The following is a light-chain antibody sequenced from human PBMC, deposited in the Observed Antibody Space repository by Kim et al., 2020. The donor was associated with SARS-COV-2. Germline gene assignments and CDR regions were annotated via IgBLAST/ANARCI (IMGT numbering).Light chain of an antibody. CDR2: GKN. V-gene: IGLV3-19*01. Sequence: SSELTQDPAVSVALGQTVRITCQGDSLRSYYASWYQQKPGQAPVLVIYGKNNRPSGIADRFSGSSSGNTASLTITGAQAEDEADYYCNSRDSSGNRWVFGGGTQLTVL. CDR1: SLRSYY. CDR3: NSRDSSGNRWV. J-gene: IGLJ3*02.